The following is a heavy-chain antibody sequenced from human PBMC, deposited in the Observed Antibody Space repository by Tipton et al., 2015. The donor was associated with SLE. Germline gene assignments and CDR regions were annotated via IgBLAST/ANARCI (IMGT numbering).Heavy chain of an antibody. CDR2: INHSGST. V-gene: IGHV4-34*01. J-gene: IGHJ4*02. CDR3: ARDLGMATGYFDY. Sequence: TLSLTCAVYGGSFSGYYWSWIRQPPGKGLEWIGEINHSGSTNYNPSLKSRVTISVDTSKNQFSQKLSSVTAADTAVYYCARDLGMATGYFDYWGQGTLVTVSS. D-gene: IGHD5-24*01. CDR1: GGSFSGYY.